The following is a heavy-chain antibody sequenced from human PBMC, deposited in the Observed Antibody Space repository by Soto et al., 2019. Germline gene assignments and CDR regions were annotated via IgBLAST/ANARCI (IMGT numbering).Heavy chain of an antibody. Sequence: SQSLSLTCAISGESVSSDSAAWNWIRQSPSRGLEWLGRTYYRSKWYNDYAVSVKSRITINPDTSKNQFSLQLNSVTPEDTAVYYCARDLVRWELRYFDYWGQGTLVTVSS. D-gene: IGHD1-26*01. CDR2: TYYRSKWYN. J-gene: IGHJ4*02. CDR3: ARDLVRWELRYFDY. V-gene: IGHV6-1*01. CDR1: GESVSSDSAA.